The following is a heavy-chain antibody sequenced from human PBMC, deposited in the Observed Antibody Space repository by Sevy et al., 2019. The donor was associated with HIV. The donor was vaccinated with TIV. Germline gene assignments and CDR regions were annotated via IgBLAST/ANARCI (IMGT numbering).Heavy chain of an antibody. D-gene: IGHD5-18*01. Sequence: GGCLRLSCAASGFTFSSFAMGWVRQAPGKGLDWISVISGTGDHTYYADSVKGRFTVSRDNSKNTLFLQMNSLRAEDTAIFYCAKKMGGGSGMAFLVDYWGQGTLVTVSS. J-gene: IGHJ4*02. CDR3: AKKMGGGSGMAFLVDY. CDR1: GFTFSSFA. CDR2: ISGTGDHT. V-gene: IGHV3-23*01.